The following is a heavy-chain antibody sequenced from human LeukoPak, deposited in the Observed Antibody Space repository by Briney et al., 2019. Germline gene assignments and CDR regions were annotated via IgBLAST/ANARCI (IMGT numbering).Heavy chain of an antibody. Sequence: GGSLRLSCAASGFTFSDCTMNWVRQAPGKGLEWVSSIGSRGDISYADSVKGRFTISRDNAKNSVYLQLNSLRAEDTAVYYCARDPDPYYYGSGSPVGYWGQGTLVTVSS. CDR3: ARDPDPYYYGSGSPVGY. CDR2: IGSRGDI. J-gene: IGHJ4*02. D-gene: IGHD3-10*01. CDR1: GFTFSDCT. V-gene: IGHV3-69-1*01.